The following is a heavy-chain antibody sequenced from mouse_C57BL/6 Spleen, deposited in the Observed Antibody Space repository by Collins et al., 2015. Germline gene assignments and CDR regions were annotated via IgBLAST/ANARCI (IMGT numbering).Heavy chain of an antibody. V-gene: IGHV9-3*01. CDR1: GYTFTTYG. Sequence: QIQLVQSGPELKKPGETVKISCKASGYTFTTYGMSWVKQAPGKGLKWMGWINTYSGVPTYADDFKGRFAFSLETSASTAYLQINNLKNEDTATYFCARGYRGAYWGQGTLVTVSA. CDR2: INTYSGVP. J-gene: IGHJ3*01. D-gene: IGHD2-14*01. CDR3: ARGYRGAY.